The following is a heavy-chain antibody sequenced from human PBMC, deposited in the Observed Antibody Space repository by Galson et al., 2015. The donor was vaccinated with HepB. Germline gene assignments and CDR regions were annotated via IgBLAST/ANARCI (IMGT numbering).Heavy chain of an antibody. CDR2: IYYSGST. D-gene: IGHD3-10*01. V-gene: IGHV4-39*01. Sequence: ETLSLTCTVSGGSISSSSYYWGWIRQPPGKGLEWIGSIYYSGSTYYNPSLKSRVTISVDTSKNQFSLKLSSVTAADTAVYYCARHGVRGGLTDAFDIWGQGTMVTVSS. CDR3: ARHGVRGGLTDAFDI. CDR1: GGSISSSSYY. J-gene: IGHJ3*02.